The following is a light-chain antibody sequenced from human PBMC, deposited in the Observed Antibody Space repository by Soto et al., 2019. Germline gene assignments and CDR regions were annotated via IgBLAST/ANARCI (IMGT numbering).Light chain of an antibody. CDR2: EVS. J-gene: IGLJ1*01. Sequence: QSFLTQPASVSGSPGQSVAISCTGTSSYVGAYNYVSWYQQHPGKAPNLRLSEVSNRPPGVSDRFSGSKSGNTASLTISGLQAEDEADYYCSSLTTSFTYVFGTGTKVTVL. V-gene: IGLV2-14*01. CDR1: SSYVGAYNY. CDR3: SSLTTSFTYV.